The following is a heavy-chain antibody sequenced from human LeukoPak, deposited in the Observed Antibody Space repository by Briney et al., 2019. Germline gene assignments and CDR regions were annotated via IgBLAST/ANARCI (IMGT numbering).Heavy chain of an antibody. V-gene: IGHV1-24*01. D-gene: IGHD5-24*01. CDR3: ATQDQMTTSYYGMDV. CDR1: GYTLTELS. Sequence: ASVKVSCKVSGYTLTELSMHWVRQAPGKGLEWMGGFDPEDGETIYAQKFQGRATMTEDTSTDTAYMELSSLRSEDTAVYYCATQDQMTTSYYGMDVWGQGTTVTVSS. J-gene: IGHJ6*02. CDR2: FDPEDGET.